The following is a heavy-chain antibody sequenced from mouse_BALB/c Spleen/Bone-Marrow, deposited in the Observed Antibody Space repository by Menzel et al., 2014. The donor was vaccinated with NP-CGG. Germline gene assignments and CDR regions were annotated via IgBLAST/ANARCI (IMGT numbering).Heavy chain of an antibody. CDR2: IYPGIGNT. CDR1: SYTFTDYY. V-gene: IGHV1-84*02. Sequence: QVQLQQSGPELVKPGASVKISCKASSYTFTDYYINWVKQKPGQGLAWIGWIYPGIGNTKYNEKFKGKATLAVDTSSSTAYMQLSSLTSEDTAVYFCARSGNWCWFAYWGQGTLVTVSA. D-gene: IGHD4-1*01. J-gene: IGHJ3*01. CDR3: ARSGNWCWFAY.